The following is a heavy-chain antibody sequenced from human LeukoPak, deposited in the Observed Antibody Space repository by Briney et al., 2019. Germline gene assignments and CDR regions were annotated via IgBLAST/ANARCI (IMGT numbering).Heavy chain of an antibody. CDR2: ISGSGGST. CDR1: GFTFSSYA. J-gene: IGHJ4*02. D-gene: IGHD4-17*01. V-gene: IGHV3-23*01. CDR3: AKSIDAIVYDYGDYVLDY. Sequence: GGSLRLSCAASGFTFSSYAMSWVRQAPGKGLEWVSAISGSGGSTYYADSVKGRFTISRDNSKNTLYLQMNSLRAEDTAVYYCAKSIDAIVYDYGDYVLDYWGQGTLVTVSS.